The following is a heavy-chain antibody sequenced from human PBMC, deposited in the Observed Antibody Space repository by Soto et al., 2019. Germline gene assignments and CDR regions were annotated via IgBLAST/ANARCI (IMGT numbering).Heavy chain of an antibody. CDR1: GFTFSSYA. J-gene: IGHJ4*02. Sequence: GGSLRLSCSASGFTFSSYAMHWVRQAPGKGLEYVSAISSNGGSTYYADSVKGRFTISRDNSKNTLYLQMSSLRAEDTAVHYCVKGGGSGWYRDWGQGTLVTVSS. D-gene: IGHD6-19*01. V-gene: IGHV3-64D*06. CDR2: ISSNGGST. CDR3: VKGGGSGWYRD.